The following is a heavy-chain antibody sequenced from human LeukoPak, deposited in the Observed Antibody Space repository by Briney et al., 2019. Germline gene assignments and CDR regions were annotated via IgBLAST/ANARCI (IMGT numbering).Heavy chain of an antibody. J-gene: IGHJ5*02. D-gene: IGHD2-8*01. V-gene: IGHV4-39*01. CDR1: GGYNCSSSYY. Sequence: SETLSLTCTVWGGYNCSSSYYCRWIRQPPGKGLEWIGSIYYSGSTYYNPSLKSRVTISVDTAKNQFSLKLSSVTAADTAVYYCANVSDWFDPWGQGTLVTVSS. CDR3: ANVSDWFDP. CDR2: IYYSGST.